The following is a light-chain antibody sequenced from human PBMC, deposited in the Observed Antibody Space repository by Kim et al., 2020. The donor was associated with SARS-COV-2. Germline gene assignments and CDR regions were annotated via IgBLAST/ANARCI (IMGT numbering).Light chain of an antibody. V-gene: IGKV3-15*01. CDR1: QSVSVN. CDR3: QQYNNWPPLT. CDR2: GAS. J-gene: IGKJ4*01. Sequence: PGESPPLSCRASQSVSVNLAWYQVRPGQTPRLLIHGASTRATGIPARFSGSGSGTEFTLTISSLQSEDFAVYYCQQYNNWPPLTFGGGTKVDIK.